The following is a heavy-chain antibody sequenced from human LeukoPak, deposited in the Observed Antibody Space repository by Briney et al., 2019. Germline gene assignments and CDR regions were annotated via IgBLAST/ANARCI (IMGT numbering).Heavy chain of an antibody. D-gene: IGHD6-13*01. Sequence: GGSLRLSCAASGFTFSSYWMSWVRQAPGKGLEWVANIKQDGSEKYYVDSVKGRFTISRDNAKNSLYLQMNSLRAEDTAVYYCARGGPYSSSRYDGETDYWGQGTLVTVSS. V-gene: IGHV3-7*03. J-gene: IGHJ4*02. CDR2: IKQDGSEK. CDR3: ARGGPYSSSRYDGETDY. CDR1: GFTFSSYW.